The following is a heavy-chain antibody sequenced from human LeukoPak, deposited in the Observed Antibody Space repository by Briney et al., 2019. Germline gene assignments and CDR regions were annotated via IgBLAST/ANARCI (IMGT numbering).Heavy chain of an antibody. CDR1: GITVSSNY. CDR3: AREISGY. J-gene: IGHJ4*02. Sequence: QPGGSLRLSCAASGITVSSNYMNWVRQAPGKGLEWVAIIYSGGSTYYADSVKGRFTISRDNSKNTLSLQMNSLRAEDTAVYYCAREISGYWGQGTLVTVSS. V-gene: IGHV3-66*01. CDR2: IYSGGST. D-gene: IGHD1-26*01.